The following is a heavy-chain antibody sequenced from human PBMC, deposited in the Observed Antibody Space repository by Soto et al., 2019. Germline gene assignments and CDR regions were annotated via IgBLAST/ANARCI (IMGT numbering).Heavy chain of an antibody. CDR3: GNGPDSSGSASASDI. D-gene: IGHD3-22*01. CDR1: GGTFSTYP. V-gene: IGHV1-69*02. J-gene: IGHJ3*02. CDR2: IIPILDIT. Sequence: QVQLVQSGAEVKKPGSSVKVSCKVSGGTFSTYPFTWVRQAPGQGLEWMGRIIPILDITDYSQKFQGRVTITADKSTSTAYLALSSLRSEDTAVYYCGNGPDSSGSASASDIWGQGTMVTASS.